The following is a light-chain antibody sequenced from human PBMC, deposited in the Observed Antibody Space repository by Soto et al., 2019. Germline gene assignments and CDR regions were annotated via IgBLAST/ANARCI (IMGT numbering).Light chain of an antibody. Sequence: EIVLTQSPGTLSLSPGERATLSCRASHSVSSSYLGWYQQKPGQATRLLIYGASGMTTGIPDRFSGSGSGTDFTLNISRLEPEDFAVYYCQQDGSSPLFTFGPGTKVHIK. CDR1: HSVSSSY. J-gene: IGKJ3*01. CDR2: GAS. V-gene: IGKV3-20*01. CDR3: QQDGSSPLFT.